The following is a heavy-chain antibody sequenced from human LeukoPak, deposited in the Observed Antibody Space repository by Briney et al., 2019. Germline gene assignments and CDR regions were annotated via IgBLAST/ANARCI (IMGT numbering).Heavy chain of an antibody. CDR3: AKDRLRDYYDSSGYSDY. Sequence: GGSLRLSCAASGFTFSSYAMSWVRQAPGKGLEWVSAISGSGGSTYYADSVKGRLTISRDNSKNTLYLQMNSLRAEDTAVYYCAKDRLRDYYDSSGYSDYWGQGTLVTVSS. J-gene: IGHJ4*02. D-gene: IGHD3-22*01. CDR1: GFTFSSYA. CDR2: ISGSGGST. V-gene: IGHV3-23*01.